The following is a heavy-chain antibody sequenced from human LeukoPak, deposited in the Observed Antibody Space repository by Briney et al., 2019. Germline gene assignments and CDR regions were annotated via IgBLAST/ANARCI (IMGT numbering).Heavy chain of an antibody. Sequence: PSETLSLTCAVYGGSFSGYYWSWIRQHPGKGLEWIGYIYYSGSTYYNPSLKSRVTISVDTSKNQFSLKLSSVTAADTAVYYCAREQYVLGTYYFDYWGQGTLVTVSS. V-gene: IGHV4-31*11. CDR2: IYYSGST. D-gene: IGHD3-3*02. CDR1: GGSFSGYY. CDR3: AREQYVLGTYYFDY. J-gene: IGHJ4*02.